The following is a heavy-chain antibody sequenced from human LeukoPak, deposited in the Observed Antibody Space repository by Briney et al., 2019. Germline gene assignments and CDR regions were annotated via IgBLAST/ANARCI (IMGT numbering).Heavy chain of an antibody. D-gene: IGHD5-24*01. Sequence: GGSLRLSCAASGFRFSDFYMSWIRQAPGKGLEWLSYISSSGSTISYADSVKGRFTISRDNAKNSLYLQMNSLRAEDTAVYYCSRVGTRWLQPSPQDHWGQGTLVTVSS. CDR1: GFRFSDFY. CDR2: ISSSGSTI. CDR3: SRVGTRWLQPSPQDH. V-gene: IGHV3-11*01. J-gene: IGHJ4*02.